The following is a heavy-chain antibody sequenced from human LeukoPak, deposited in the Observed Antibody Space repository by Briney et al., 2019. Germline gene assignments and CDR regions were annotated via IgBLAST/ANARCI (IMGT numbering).Heavy chain of an antibody. D-gene: IGHD6-13*01. CDR2: IYYSGST. J-gene: IGHJ4*02. V-gene: IGHV4-59*01. CDR1: GGSISSYY. CDR3: ARVLRIAADFDY. Sequence: PSETLSLTCTVSGGSISSYYWSWIRQPPGKGPEWIGYIYYSGSTNYNPSLKSRVTISVDTSKNQFSLKLSSVTAADTAVYYCARVLRIAADFDYWGQGTLVTVSS.